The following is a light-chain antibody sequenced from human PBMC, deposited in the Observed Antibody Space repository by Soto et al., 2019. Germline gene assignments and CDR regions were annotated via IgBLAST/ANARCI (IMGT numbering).Light chain of an antibody. J-gene: IGLJ1*01. CDR3: SSLTRSSTRV. CDR2: DVS. Sequence: QSALAQPDSVSGSPGQSIIISCTGTSSDVGGYNFVSWYQQHPGKAPKLMIYDVSYRPSGVSNRFSGSKSGNTASLTISGLLADDEADYYCSSLTRSSTRVFGTGTKLTVL. CDR1: SSDVGGYNF. V-gene: IGLV2-14*01.